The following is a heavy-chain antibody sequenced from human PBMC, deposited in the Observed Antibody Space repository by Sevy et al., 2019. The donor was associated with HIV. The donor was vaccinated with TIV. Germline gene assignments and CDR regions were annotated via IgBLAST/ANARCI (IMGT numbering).Heavy chain of an antibody. J-gene: IGHJ6*02. CDR1: GFTFSSYG. V-gene: IGHV3-33*01. D-gene: IGHD6-13*01. CDR3: AREGKAAAAPYYYYGMDV. Sequence: GGSLRLSCAASGFTFSSYGMHWARQAPGKGLEWVAVIWYDGSNKYYADSVKGRFTISRDNSKNTLYLQMNSLRAEDTAVYYCAREGKAAAAPYYYYGMDVWGQGTTVTVSS. CDR2: IWYDGSNK.